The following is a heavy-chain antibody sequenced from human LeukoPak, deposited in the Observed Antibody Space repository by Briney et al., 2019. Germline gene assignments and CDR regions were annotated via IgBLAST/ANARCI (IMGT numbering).Heavy chain of an antibody. J-gene: IGHJ3*02. D-gene: IGHD2-21*02. CDR3: VRGGGLPNCGGDCPPDT. V-gene: IGHV4-4*07. CDR1: GGSISSYY. Sequence: SETLSLTCTVSGGSISSYYWSWIRQPAGKGLEWIGRIYTSGSTNYNPSLKSRVTMSVDTSKNQFSLELSSVTAADTAVYYCVRGGGLPNCGGDCPPDTWGQGKMVTVSS. CDR2: IYTSGST.